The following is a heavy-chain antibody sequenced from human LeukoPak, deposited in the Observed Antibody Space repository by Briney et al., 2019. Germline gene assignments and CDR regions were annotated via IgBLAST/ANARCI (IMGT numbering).Heavy chain of an antibody. V-gene: IGHV4-34*01. CDR1: GGSFSGYY. CDR2: IYHSGST. D-gene: IGHD4-11*01. Sequence: SETLSLTCAVYGGSFSGYYWSWIRQPPGKGLEWIGEIYHSGSTNYNPSLKSRVTISVDTSKNQFSLKLSSVTAADTAVYYCARRYSNYGADYYYYYMDVWGKGTTVTVSS. J-gene: IGHJ6*03. CDR3: ARRYSNYGADYYYYYMDV.